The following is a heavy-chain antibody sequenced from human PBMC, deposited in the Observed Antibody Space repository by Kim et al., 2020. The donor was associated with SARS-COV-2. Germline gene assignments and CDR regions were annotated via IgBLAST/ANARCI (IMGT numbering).Heavy chain of an antibody. V-gene: IGHV1-69*13. D-gene: IGHD3-22*01. Sequence: SVKVSCKASGGTFSSYAISWVRQAPGQGLEWMGGIIPIFGTANYAQKFQGRVTITADESTSTAYMELSSLRSEDTAVYYCASPGDYDSSGYYINYFDYWGQGTLVTVSS. CDR2: IIPIFGTA. CDR1: GGTFSSYA. J-gene: IGHJ4*02. CDR3: ASPGDYDSSGYYINYFDY.